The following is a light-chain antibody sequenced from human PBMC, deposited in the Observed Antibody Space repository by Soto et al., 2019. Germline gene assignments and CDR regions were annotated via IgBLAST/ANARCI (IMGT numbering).Light chain of an antibody. CDR1: ENIFKY. Sequence: DIQMIQSPATLSASVGDRITITCRASENIFKYVAWYQQTSGSAPNLLIYAASDLESGVPSRFSGSGSGTEFSLTIDNLQPNDSATCYCQHYNTRSIAFGGGTKVDVK. V-gene: IGKV1-5*01. J-gene: IGKJ4*01. CDR2: AAS. CDR3: QHYNTRSIA.